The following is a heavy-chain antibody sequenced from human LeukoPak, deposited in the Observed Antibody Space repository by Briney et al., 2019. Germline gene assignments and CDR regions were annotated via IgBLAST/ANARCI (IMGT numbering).Heavy chain of an antibody. Sequence: GGSLRLSCAASGFTFSDYNMRWIRQAPGKGLEWVSSISRSGSTKYYADSVKGRFTISRDNAKNSLYLQMNSLRAEDTAVYYCARGSGSYSWFDPWGQGTLVTVSS. D-gene: IGHD3-10*01. CDR1: GFTFSDYN. J-gene: IGHJ5*02. CDR3: ARGSGSYSWFDP. CDR2: ISRSGSTK. V-gene: IGHV3-11*04.